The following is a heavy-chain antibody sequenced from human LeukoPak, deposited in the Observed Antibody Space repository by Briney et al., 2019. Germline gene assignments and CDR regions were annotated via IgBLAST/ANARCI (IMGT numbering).Heavy chain of an antibody. CDR3: AKDKWFGDPAGPFDY. CDR2: ISGGGDST. V-gene: IGHV3-23*01. D-gene: IGHD3-10*01. J-gene: IGHJ4*02. Sequence: GGSLRLSCAASGFTFSSYAMSWVRQAPGKGLEWVSGISGGGDSTYYANSVKGRFTISRDNSKNTLYLQMNSLRAEDTAVYYCAKDKWFGDPAGPFDYWGQGTLVTVSS. CDR1: GFTFSSYA.